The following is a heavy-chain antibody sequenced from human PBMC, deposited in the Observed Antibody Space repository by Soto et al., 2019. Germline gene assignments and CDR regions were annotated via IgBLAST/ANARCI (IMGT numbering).Heavy chain of an antibody. D-gene: IGHD2-15*01. V-gene: IGHV4-39*01. CDR3: ARHTPAISISDH. Sequence: QLQLQESGPGLVKPSETLSLTCTVSGGSISSSSYYWGWIRQPPGKGLEWIGSIYYSGSTYYNPSLQSRVTISVDTSKNPFSLQLSSVTAADTAVYYCARHTPAISISDHWGQGTLVTVSS. J-gene: IGHJ4*02. CDR2: IYYSGST. CDR1: GGSISSSSYY.